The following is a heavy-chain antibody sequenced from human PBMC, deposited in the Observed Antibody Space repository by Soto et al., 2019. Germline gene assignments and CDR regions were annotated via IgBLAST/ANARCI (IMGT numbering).Heavy chain of an antibody. CDR1: GGSIGSGGYY. V-gene: IGHV4-31*03. Sequence: SETLSLTCTVSGGSIGSGGYYWSWIRQHPGKGLEWIGYIYYSGSTYYNPSLKSRVTISVDTSKNQFSLKLSSVTAADTAVYYCAGSVSSTLNYYYYGMDVWGQGTTVTVSS. D-gene: IGHD6-6*01. J-gene: IGHJ6*01. CDR2: IYYSGST. CDR3: AGSVSSTLNYYYYGMDV.